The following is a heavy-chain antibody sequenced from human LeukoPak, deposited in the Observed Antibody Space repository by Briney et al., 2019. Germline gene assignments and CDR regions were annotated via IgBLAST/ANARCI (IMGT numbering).Heavy chain of an antibody. CDR3: ANHPFDY. CDR2: ISGSGNIM. V-gene: IGHV3-48*03. Sequence: GGSLRLSCAASGSTFSSYGMNWVRQAPGKGLEWVSYISGSGNIMYYADSVKGRFTISRDNAKNSLYLQMNSLRAEGTAVYYCANHPFDYWGQGTLVTVSS. CDR1: GSTFSSYG. J-gene: IGHJ4*02.